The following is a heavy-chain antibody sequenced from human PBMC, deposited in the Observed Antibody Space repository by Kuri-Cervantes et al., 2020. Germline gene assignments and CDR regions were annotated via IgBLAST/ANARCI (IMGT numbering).Heavy chain of an antibody. Sequence: GESLKISCAASGFTFSSYEMNWVRQAPGKGLEWVSSISSSSSYIYYADSVKGRFTISRDNAKNSLYLQMNSLRAEDTAVYYCARLPHYDFWNYYYYYYMGVWGKGTTVTVSS. CDR3: ARLPHYDFWNYYYYYYMGV. CDR2: ISSSSSYI. CDR1: GFTFSSYE. V-gene: IGHV3-21*01. J-gene: IGHJ6*03. D-gene: IGHD3-3*01.